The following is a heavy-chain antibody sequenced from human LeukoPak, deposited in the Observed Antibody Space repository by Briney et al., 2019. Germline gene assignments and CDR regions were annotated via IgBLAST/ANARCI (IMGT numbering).Heavy chain of an antibody. Sequence: PSETLSLTCAVYGGSFSGYYWSWIRQPPGKGLEWIGEINHSGSTNYNPSLKSRVTISVDTSKNQLSLKLSSVTAADTAVYYCASKVYYYDSSGYRTPFDYWGQGTLVTVSS. CDR1: GGSFSGYY. CDR3: ASKVYYYDSSGYRTPFDY. D-gene: IGHD3-22*01. CDR2: INHSGST. V-gene: IGHV4-34*01. J-gene: IGHJ4*02.